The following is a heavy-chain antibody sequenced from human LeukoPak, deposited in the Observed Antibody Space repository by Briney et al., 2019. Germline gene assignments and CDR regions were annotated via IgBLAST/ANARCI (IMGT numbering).Heavy chain of an antibody. Sequence: PSETLSLTCAVSGVPFSNYYWSWVRQSPRQGLEWIGEINHSGYTNYNPSLKSRVTMSIDTSKNQFSLRLTSVTAADTAVYYCARQGDSGGNFFDDWGQGALVTVSS. D-gene: IGHD4-23*01. CDR2: INHSGYT. CDR1: GVPFSNYY. J-gene: IGHJ4*02. CDR3: ARQGDSGGNFFDD. V-gene: IGHV4-34*01.